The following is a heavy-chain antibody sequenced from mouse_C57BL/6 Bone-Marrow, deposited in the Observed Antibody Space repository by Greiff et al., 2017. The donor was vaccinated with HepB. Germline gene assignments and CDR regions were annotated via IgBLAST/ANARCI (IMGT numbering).Heavy chain of an antibody. J-gene: IGHJ3*01. CDR1: GFNIKDDY. CDR3: TRGNPFAY. D-gene: IGHD2-1*01. CDR2: IDPENGDT. Sequence: EVKLMESGAELVRPGASVKLSCTASGFNIKDDYMHWVKQRPEQGLEWIGWIDPENGDTEYASKFQGKATITADTSSNTAYLQLSSLTSEDTAVYYCTRGNPFAYWGQGTLVTVSA. V-gene: IGHV14-4*01.